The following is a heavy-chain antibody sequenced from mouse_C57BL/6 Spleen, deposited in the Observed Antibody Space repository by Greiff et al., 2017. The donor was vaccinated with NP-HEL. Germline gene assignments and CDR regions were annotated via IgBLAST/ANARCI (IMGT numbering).Heavy chain of an antibody. CDR1: GFNIKDDY. D-gene: IGHD3-2*02. V-gene: IGHV14-4*01. J-gene: IGHJ2*01. Sequence: EVKLQESGAELVRPGASVKLSCTASGFNIKDDYMHWVKQRPEQGLEWIGWIDPENGDTEYASKFQGKATITADTSSNTAYLQLSSLTSEDTAVYYCTTQLRLLDYWGQGTTLTVSS. CDR2: IDPENGDT. CDR3: TTQLRLLDY.